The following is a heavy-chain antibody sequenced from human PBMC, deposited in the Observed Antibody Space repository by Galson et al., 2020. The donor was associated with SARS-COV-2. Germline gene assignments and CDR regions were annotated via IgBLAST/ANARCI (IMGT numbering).Heavy chain of an antibody. CDR1: GGSISNYNYY. CDR2: IYHSGNT. CDR3: ARNDYADYEDAYDI. V-gene: IGHV4-39*07. D-gene: IGHD4-17*01. Sequence: ASETLSLTCTVPGGSISNYNYYWAWIRQPPGKGLEWIGTIYHSGNTYYNPSLESRLIISIDTSKNQFSLRLSSVTAADAAVYYCARNDYADYEDAYDIWGQGTMVTVSS. J-gene: IGHJ3*02.